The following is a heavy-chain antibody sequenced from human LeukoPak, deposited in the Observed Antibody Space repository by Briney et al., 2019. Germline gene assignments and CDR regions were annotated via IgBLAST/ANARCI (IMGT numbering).Heavy chain of an antibody. CDR2: IWYDGSNK. CDR3: ARARIVGATRSYYFDY. D-gene: IGHD1-26*01. V-gene: IGHV3-33*01. CDR1: GFTFSSYG. Sequence: PGRSLRLSCAASGFTFSSYGMHWVRQAPGKGLEWVAVIWYDGSNKYYADSVKGRFTISRDNSKNTLYLQMNSLRAEDTAVYYCARARIVGATRSYYFDYWGQGTLVTVSS. J-gene: IGHJ4*02.